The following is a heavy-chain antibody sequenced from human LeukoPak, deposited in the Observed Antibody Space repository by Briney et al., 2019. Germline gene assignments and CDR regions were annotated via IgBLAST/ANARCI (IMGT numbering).Heavy chain of an antibody. V-gene: IGHV6-1*01. CDR1: GDSVSSNSAA. D-gene: IGHD6-13*01. CDR2: TYYRSKWYN. J-gene: IGHJ5*02. Sequence: SQTLSLTCAISGDSVSSNSAAWNWIRQSPSRGLEWLGRTYYRSKWYNDYAVSVKSRITISPDTSKNQFSLQLNSVTPEDTAVYYCARDPRGSSSWYTRTWYNWFDPWGQGTLVTVSS. CDR3: ARDPRGSSSWYTRTWYNWFDP.